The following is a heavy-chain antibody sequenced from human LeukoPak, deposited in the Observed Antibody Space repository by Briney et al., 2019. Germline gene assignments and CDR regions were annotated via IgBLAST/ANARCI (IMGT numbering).Heavy chain of an antibody. Sequence: GSLRLSCEASGLAFRNFAMSWVRQAPGKGLEWVSGMTGSGGSSYYADSVKGRFTISRDNAKNTLYLQMNNLRADDTALYYCAKLKGQRLNDYCMDVWGKGTTVTVSS. CDR2: MTGSGGSS. CDR1: GLAFRNFA. J-gene: IGHJ6*03. CDR3: AKLKGQRLNDYCMDV. V-gene: IGHV3-23*01.